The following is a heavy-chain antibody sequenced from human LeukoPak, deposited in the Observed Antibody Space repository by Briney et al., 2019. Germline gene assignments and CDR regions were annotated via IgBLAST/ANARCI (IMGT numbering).Heavy chain of an antibody. V-gene: IGHV1-18*01. J-gene: IGHJ4*02. CDR2: ISGYNGNT. D-gene: IGHD2-8*01. CDR3: AGSLGYCTSNVCYLKY. CDR1: GYTFTSYG. Sequence: ASVKVSCKASGYTFTSYGINWVRQAPGQGLEWMGWISGYNGNTNYAQKLQGRVTMTTDTYTNTAYMELRSLGSDDTAVYYCAGSLGYCTSNVCYLKYWGQGTLVTVSS.